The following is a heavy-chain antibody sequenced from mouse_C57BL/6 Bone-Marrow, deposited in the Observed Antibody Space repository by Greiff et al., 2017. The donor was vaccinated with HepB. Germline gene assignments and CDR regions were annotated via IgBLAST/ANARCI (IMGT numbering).Heavy chain of an antibody. CDR3: ARGAVVGGFAY. CDR1: GFTFSSYA. V-gene: IGHV5-4*01. D-gene: IGHD1-1*01. J-gene: IGHJ3*01. CDR2: ISDGGSYT. Sequence: VQLKQSGGGLVKPGGSLKLSCAASGFTFSSYAMSWVRQTPEKRLEWVATISDGGSYTYYPDNVKGRFTISRDNAKNNLYLQMSHLKSEDTAMYYCARGAVVGGFAYWGQGTLVTVSA.